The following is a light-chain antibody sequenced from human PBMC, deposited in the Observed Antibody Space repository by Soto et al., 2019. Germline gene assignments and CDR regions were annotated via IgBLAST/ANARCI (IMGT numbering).Light chain of an antibody. CDR3: SSYTSRSTLYV. J-gene: IGLJ1*01. CDR1: SSDIGGYNY. Sequence: QSALTQPASVSGSPGQSITVSCTGTSSDIGGYNYVSWYQQHPGKAPKLMVCEVTNRPSGVSDRFSGSKSGNTASLTISGLQADDEGYYYCSSYTSRSTLYVFGTGTQLTVL. V-gene: IGLV2-14*01. CDR2: EVT.